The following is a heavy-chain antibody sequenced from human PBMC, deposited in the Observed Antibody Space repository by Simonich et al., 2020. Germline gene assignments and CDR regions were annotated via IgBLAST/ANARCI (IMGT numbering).Heavy chain of an antibody. CDR1: GGSISSYY. CDR2: IYTSGRT. Sequence: QVQLQQWGAGLLKPSETLSLTCAVYGGSISSYYWGWIRQPAGKGLEWIGRIYTSGRTNYNPTLKRRVTISVDKSKNQFSLKLSSVTAADTAVYYCARGAYSSSSGDYWGQGTLVTVSS. CDR3: ARGAYSSSSGDY. V-gene: IGHV4-59*10. D-gene: IGHD6-6*01. J-gene: IGHJ4*02.